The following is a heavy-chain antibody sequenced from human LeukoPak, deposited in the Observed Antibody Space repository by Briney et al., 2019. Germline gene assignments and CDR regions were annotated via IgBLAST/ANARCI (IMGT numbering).Heavy chain of an antibody. CDR2: MNPNSGNT. V-gene: IGHV1-8*01. J-gene: IGHJ6*02. CDR1: GYTFTSYD. D-gene: IGHD2-2*01. CDR3: AQGYCSSTSCPIPYYYYGMDV. Sequence: ASVKVSCKASGYTFTSYDINWVRQATGQGLEWMGWMNPNSGNTGYAQKFQGRVTMTRNTSISTAYMELSSLRSEDTAVYNCAQGYCSSTSCPIPYYYYGMDVWGQGTTVTVSS.